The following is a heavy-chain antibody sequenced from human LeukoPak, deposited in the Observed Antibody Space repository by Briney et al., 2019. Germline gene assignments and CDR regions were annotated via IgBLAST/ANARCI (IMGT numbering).Heavy chain of an antibody. Sequence: SETLSLTCTVSGDSISSYYWSWIRQPPGKGLEWLGYIYYSGSTIYNPSRKSRVTISVDTSKNQFSLKLSSVTAADTAVYYCARRRSIMYDGNYFDYWGQGTLVTVSS. CDR3: ARRRSIMYDGNYFDY. J-gene: IGHJ4*02. D-gene: IGHD2-8*01. V-gene: IGHV4-59*08. CDR1: GDSISSYY. CDR2: IYYSGST.